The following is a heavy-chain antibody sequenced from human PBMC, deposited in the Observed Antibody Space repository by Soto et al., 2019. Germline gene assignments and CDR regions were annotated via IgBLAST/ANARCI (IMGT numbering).Heavy chain of an antibody. CDR3: ARGGEDCSGGSCYLWFDP. V-gene: IGHV1-8*01. J-gene: IGHJ5*02. CDR2: MNPNSGNT. D-gene: IGHD2-15*01. CDR1: GYTFTSYD. Sequence: QVQLVQSGAEVKKPGASVKVSCKASGYTFTSYDVNWVRQATGQGLEWMGWMNPNSGNTGYAQKFQGRVTMTRNTSISTAYMDLSSLRSEDTAVYYCARGGEDCSGGSCYLWFDPWGQGTLVTVSS.